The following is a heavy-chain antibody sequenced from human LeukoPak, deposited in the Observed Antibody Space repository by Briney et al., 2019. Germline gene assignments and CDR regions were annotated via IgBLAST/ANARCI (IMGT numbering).Heavy chain of an antibody. CDR3: ARDLYYDFWSGYYEYGMDV. J-gene: IGHJ6*02. CDR1: GFTSSSYG. CDR2: IWYDGSNK. V-gene: IGHV3-33*01. D-gene: IGHD3-3*01. Sequence: GGSLRLSCAASGFTSSSYGMHWVRQAPGKGLEWVAVIWYDGSNKYYADSVKGRFTISRDNSKNTLYLQMNSLRAEDTAVYYCARDLYYDFWSGYYEYGMDVWGQGTTVTVSS.